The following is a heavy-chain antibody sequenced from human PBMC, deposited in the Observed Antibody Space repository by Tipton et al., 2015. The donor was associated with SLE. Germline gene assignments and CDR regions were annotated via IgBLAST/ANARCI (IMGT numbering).Heavy chain of an antibody. J-gene: IGHJ2*01. CDR3: AREFLNPVTTVHYYFDL. D-gene: IGHD4-11*01. CDR1: GGSISSSSYF. Sequence: TLSLTCTVSGGSISSSSYFWGWIRQPPGKGLEWIGSVYYSGSTDYNPSLKSRVNISVDTSKNQFSLKLISVTAADTAVYYCAREFLNPVTTVHYYFDLWGRGTLVTVSS. CDR2: VYYSGST. V-gene: IGHV4-39*07.